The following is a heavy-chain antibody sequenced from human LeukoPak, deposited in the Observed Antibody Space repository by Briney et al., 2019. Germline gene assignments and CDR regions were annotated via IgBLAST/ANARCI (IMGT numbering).Heavy chain of an antibody. CDR3: ARGYSGSYGRFDY. J-gene: IGHJ4*02. D-gene: IGHD1-26*01. Sequence: SETLSLTCTVSGGSISSYYWSWIRQHPGKGLEWIGYTHYSGSTSYNPSLKSRVTISVDTSKNQFSLKLTSVTAADTAVYYCARGYSGSYGRFDYWGQGTLVTVSS. CDR2: THYSGST. V-gene: IGHV4-59*01. CDR1: GGSISSYY.